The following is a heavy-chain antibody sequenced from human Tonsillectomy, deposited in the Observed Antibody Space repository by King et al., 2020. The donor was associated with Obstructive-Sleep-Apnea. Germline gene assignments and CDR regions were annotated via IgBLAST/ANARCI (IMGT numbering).Heavy chain of an antibody. CDR2: ISGSGGST. J-gene: IGHJ4*02. D-gene: IGHD5-12*01. CDR3: AKLSGYDLLDS. V-gene: IGHV3-23*04. Sequence: VQLVESGGGLVQPGGSLRLSCAASGFTFSSYAISWVRQAPGKGLVWVSAISGSGGSTYYADSGKGRFTISRDNSKNTLFLQMNSLRAEDTAVYCCAKLSGYDLLDSWGQGTLVTVSS. CDR1: GFTFSSYA.